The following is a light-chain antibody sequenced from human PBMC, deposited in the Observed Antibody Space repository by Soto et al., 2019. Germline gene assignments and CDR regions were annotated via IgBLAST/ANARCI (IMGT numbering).Light chain of an antibody. Sequence: EILMRQSPATLSLSPGERATLSCRASQSISNYVAWYQQKPGQAPRLLIYDASDRATGIPGRFSGSGSGTEFTLTISRLEPEDFAVYYCQQYGSSPRTFGQGTKVDI. J-gene: IGKJ1*01. CDR3: QQYGSSPRT. V-gene: IGKV3-20*01. CDR1: QSISNY. CDR2: DAS.